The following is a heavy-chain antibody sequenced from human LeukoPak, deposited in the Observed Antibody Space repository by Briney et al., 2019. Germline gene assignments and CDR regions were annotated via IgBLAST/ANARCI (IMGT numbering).Heavy chain of an antibody. V-gene: IGHV4-59*08. J-gene: IGHJ3*02. Sequence: PSETLSLTCTVSGGSISGYYWIWIRQPPGKGLEWIAYIHYTGRANYSPSLKSRATISVDTSKNQFSLRLSSVTTADTGVYYCARHKAQHKGDAFDIWGQGTMVTVSS. CDR2: IHYTGRA. CDR3: ARHKAQHKGDAFDI. CDR1: GGSISGYY.